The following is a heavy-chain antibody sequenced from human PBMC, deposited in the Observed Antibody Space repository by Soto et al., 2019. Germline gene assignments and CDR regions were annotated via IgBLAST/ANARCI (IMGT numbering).Heavy chain of an antibody. CDR1: GFTVCIFG. Sequence: GGSLGLSCAASGFTVCIFGMHGVRQAPGKGLQWVAVISYDGSNQYYADSVKGRFTISRDNSKDTLFLQVNSLRIEDTAVYYCAKMIYGDYLFDYWGQGTLVTVSS. V-gene: IGHV3-30*18. CDR2: ISYDGSNQ. D-gene: IGHD4-17*01. CDR3: AKMIYGDYLFDY. J-gene: IGHJ4*02.